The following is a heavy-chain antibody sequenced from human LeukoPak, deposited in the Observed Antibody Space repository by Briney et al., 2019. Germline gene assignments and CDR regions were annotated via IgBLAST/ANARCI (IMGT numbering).Heavy chain of an antibody. CDR3: ARGYAYGMDV. CDR2: ISSSGNTI. J-gene: IGHJ6*02. D-gene: IGHD2-2*01. V-gene: IGHV3-48*03. CDR1: RFTFSDYE. Sequence: GGSLRLSCAASRFTFSDYEVNCVRQSPGKGLEWVSYISSSGNTIFYADSVKGRFTISRDNAKNSLYLQMNNLRAEDTALYYCARGYAYGMDVWGQGATVTVSS.